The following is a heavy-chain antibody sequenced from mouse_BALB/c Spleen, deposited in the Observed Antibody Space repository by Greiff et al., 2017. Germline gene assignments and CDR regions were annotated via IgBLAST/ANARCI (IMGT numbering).Heavy chain of an antibody. CDR2: ISSGGSYT. J-gene: IGHJ4*01. CDR3: AITDDYGSSYGAMDY. V-gene: IGHV5-9-3*01. CDR1: GFTFSSYA. D-gene: IGHD1-1*01. Sequence: EVKLVESGGGLVKPGGFLKLSCAASGFTFSSYAMSWVRQTPEKRLEWVATISSGGSYTYYPDSVKGRFTISRDNAKNTLYLQMSSLRSEDTAMYYCAITDDYGSSYGAMDYWGQGTSVTVSS.